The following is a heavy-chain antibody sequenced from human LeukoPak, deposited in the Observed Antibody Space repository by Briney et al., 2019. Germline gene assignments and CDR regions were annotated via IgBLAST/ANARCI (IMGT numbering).Heavy chain of an antibody. Sequence: PGGSLRLSCAASGFTFTDYYMSWIRQAPGKGLEWVSYITNNGTTIYYADSVKGRFTISRDNAKNSLYLQMNSLRAEDTAVYYCARDGHYDILTGYFQDWGQGTLVTVSS. V-gene: IGHV3-11*01. D-gene: IGHD3-9*01. J-gene: IGHJ1*01. CDR2: ITNNGTTI. CDR1: GFTFTDYY. CDR3: ARDGHYDILTGYFQD.